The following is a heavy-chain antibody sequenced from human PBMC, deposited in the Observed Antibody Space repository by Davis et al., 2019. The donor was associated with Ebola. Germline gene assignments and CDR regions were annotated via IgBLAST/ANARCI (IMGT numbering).Heavy chain of an antibody. D-gene: IGHD2/OR15-2a*01. CDR3: ARQESLYGSSDY. CDR1: GYSFTSHW. J-gene: IGHJ4*02. V-gene: IGHV5-51*01. Sequence: GESLKISCKGSGYSFTSHWIGWVRQMPGKGLEWMGLIYPIDYDTSYSPSFQGQVTISVDKSISTAHLQWSSLKASDIAMYYCARQESLYGSSDYWGQGTLVTVSS. CDR2: IYPIDYDT.